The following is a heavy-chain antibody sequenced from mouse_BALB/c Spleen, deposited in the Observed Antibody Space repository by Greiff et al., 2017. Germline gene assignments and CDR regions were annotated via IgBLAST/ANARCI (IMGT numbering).Heavy chain of an antibody. J-gene: IGHJ2*01. CDR2: ISSGGST. V-gene: IGHV5-6-5*01. CDR1: GFTFSSYA. Sequence: EVQLVESGGGLVKPGGSLKLSCAASGFTFSSYAMSWVRQTPEKRLEGVASISSGGSTYYPDSVKGRFTISRDNARNSLYLQMSSLRSEDTAMYYCARGGGLLDYWGQGTTLTVSS. D-gene: IGHD2-4*01. CDR3: ARGGGLLDY.